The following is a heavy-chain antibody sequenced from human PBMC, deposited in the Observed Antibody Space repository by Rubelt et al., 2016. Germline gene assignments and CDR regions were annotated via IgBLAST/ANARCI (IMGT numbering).Heavy chain of an antibody. CDR2: IYYSGRT. D-gene: IGHD2-15*01. J-gene: IGHJ5*01. CDR1: GGSISSDEW. V-gene: IGHV4-38-2*01. Sequence: QVQLQGSGPGLVKPSETLSLTCAVSGGSISSDEWWSWIRQPPGKGLEWIGSIYYSGRTYYKPSLKSRVTISVDTSKNQFSRKLRSGTAAETAVYYCAKEYSRFPNNWFESWGQGSLVTVSS. CDR3: AKEYSRFPNNWFES.